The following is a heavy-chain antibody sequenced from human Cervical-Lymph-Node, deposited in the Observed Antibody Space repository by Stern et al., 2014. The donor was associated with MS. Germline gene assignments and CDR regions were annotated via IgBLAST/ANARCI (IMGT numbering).Heavy chain of an antibody. CDR2: ISAYNGNT. D-gene: IGHD6-25*01. Sequence: QVQLVHSGPEVKKPGASVKVSCKASGYTFTSYGIAWVLQAPGHRLEWMGWISAYNGNTNYERKLQGRVTLTTNTTTSTAYMELRSLRSDDTAIYFCARSGTRVPRGYWGQGTLITVSS. CDR1: GYTFTSYG. CDR3: ARSGTRVPRGY. V-gene: IGHV1-18*04. J-gene: IGHJ4*02.